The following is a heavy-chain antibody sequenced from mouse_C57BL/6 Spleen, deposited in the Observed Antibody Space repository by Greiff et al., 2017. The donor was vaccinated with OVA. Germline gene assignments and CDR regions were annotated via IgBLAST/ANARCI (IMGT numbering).Heavy chain of an antibody. Sequence: EVQLQESGPELVKPGASVKISCKASGYSFTDYNMNWVKQSNGKSLEWIGVINPNYGTTSYNQKFKGKATLTVDQSSSTAYMQLNSLTSEDSAVYYCARGYYGSSYYAMDYWGQGTSVTVSS. V-gene: IGHV1-39*01. J-gene: IGHJ4*01. CDR2: INPNYGTT. CDR1: GYSFTDYN. CDR3: ARGYYGSSYYAMDY. D-gene: IGHD1-1*01.